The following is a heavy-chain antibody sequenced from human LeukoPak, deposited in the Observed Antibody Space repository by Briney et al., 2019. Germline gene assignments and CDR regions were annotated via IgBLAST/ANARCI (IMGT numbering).Heavy chain of an antibody. Sequence: GGSLRLSCTASGFTFGDYAMSWFRQAPGKGLEWVGFIRSKTNDGTTGYAASVKGRFTISRDDSKSIAYLQMNSLKTDDTAVYYCTRVVVVTAKYYYGMDVWGQGTTVTISS. J-gene: IGHJ6*02. D-gene: IGHD2-21*02. V-gene: IGHV3-49*03. CDR2: IRSKTNDGTT. CDR1: GFTFGDYA. CDR3: TRVVVVTAKYYYGMDV.